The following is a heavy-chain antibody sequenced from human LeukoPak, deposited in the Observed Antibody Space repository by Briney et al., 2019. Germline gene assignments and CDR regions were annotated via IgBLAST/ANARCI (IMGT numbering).Heavy chain of an antibody. CDR2: IYTSGST. V-gene: IGHV4-61*02. CDR3: ARDGGDGYTSYDTGFDY. D-gene: IGHD5-24*01. CDR1: GGSISSGSYY. Sequence: PSETLSLTCTVSGGSISSGSYYWSWIPQPAGKGLEWLGRIYTSGSTNYNPSLKSRVTISVDTSKNQFSLKLSSVTAADTAVYYCARDGGDGYTSYDTGFDYWGQGTLVTVSS. J-gene: IGHJ4*02.